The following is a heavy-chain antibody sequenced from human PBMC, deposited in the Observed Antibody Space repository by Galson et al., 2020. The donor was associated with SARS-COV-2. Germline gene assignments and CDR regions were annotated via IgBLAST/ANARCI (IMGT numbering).Heavy chain of an antibody. J-gene: IGHJ4*02. D-gene: IGHD1-26*01. CDR2: INSGGKTI. CDR1: GFIFSDFY. Sequence: GESLKISCEGFGFIFSDFYMGWIRQAPGKGLEWVAYINSGGKTIYYADSVKGRFTVSRDNDMNSLYLQMNSLRAEDTAVYYCARSSVWDYSTEYYRFNIPVWGQGTLVTVSS. CDR3: ARSSVWDYSTEYYRFNIPV. V-gene: IGHV3-11*01.